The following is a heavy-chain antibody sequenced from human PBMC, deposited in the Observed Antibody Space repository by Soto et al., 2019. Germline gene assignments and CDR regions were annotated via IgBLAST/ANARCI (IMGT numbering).Heavy chain of an antibody. V-gene: IGHV4-39*07. CDR1: GGSISSSSYY. J-gene: IGHJ4*02. CDR2: INYSGST. Sequence: SETQSLTSTVSGGSISSSSYYWGWIRQPPGKGLEWIGGINYSGSTNYNPSLKSRVTISVDTSKNQFSLKLSSVTAADTAVYYCASVGVMASNGITHWVLDYWGQGTLVTVSS. D-gene: IGHD2-15*01. CDR3: ASVGVMASNGITHWVLDY.